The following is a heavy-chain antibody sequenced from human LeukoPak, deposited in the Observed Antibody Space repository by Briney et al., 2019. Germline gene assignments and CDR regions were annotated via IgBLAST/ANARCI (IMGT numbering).Heavy chain of an antibody. J-gene: IGHJ6*02. V-gene: IGHV3-30*04. CDR2: ISYDGSNK. CDR3: ARGLYSSGWYAADYYYGMDV. Sequence: PGGSLRLSCAASGFTFSSYAMQWVRQAPGKGLEWVAVISYDGSNKYYADSVKGRFTISRDNSKNTLYLQMNSLRAEDTAVYYCARGLYSSGWYAADYYYGMDVWGQGTTVTVSS. CDR1: GFTFSSYA. D-gene: IGHD6-19*01.